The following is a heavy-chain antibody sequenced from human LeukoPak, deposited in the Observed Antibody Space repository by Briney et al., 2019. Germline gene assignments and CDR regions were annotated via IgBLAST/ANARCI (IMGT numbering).Heavy chain of an antibody. D-gene: IGHD3-10*01. V-gene: IGHV3-7*01. CDR3: AWYGVTHGLDV. CDR1: GFSLSNYW. Sequence: GGSLRLSCAASGFSLSNYWMSWVRQAPGKGLEWVANINQDGSDKYYVGSVMGRFTISKDNAKNSVYLQMNSLRPEDTAIYYCAWYGVTHGLDVWGQGTTVTVSS. CDR2: INQDGSDK. J-gene: IGHJ6*02.